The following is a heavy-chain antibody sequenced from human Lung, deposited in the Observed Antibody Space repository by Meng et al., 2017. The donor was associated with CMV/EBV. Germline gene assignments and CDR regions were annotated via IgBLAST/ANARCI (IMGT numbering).Heavy chain of an antibody. J-gene: IGHJ6*02. V-gene: IGHV1-2*02. Sequence: ASXXVSXKASGYTFTGYNIHWVRQAPGQGLEWMGWINPHSGDTKYAQKFQGRVTLTTDTSINTAYMEVSRLKSDDTAVFFCARLFHTSLGTNYYYGMDVGXLGTTAT. CDR1: GYTFTGYN. CDR2: INPHSGDT. D-gene: IGHD3-10*01. CDR3: ARLFHTSLGTNYYYGMDV.